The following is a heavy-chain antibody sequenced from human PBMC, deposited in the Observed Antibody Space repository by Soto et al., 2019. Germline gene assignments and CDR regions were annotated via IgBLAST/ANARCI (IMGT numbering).Heavy chain of an antibody. CDR2: INPNSGGT. CDR1: GYTFTGYY. V-gene: IGHV1-2*04. CDR3: ARSGSGSYYNPYYYYGMDV. D-gene: IGHD3-10*01. Sequence: ASVKVSCKASGYTFTGYYMHWVRQAPGQGLEWMGWINPNSGGTNYAQKFQGWVTMTRDTSISTAYMELSRLRSDDTAVYYCARSGSGSYYNPYYYYGMDVWGQGTTVTVSS. J-gene: IGHJ6*02.